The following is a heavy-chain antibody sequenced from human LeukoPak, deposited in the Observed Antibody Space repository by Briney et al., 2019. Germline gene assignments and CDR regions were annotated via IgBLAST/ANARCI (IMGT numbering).Heavy chain of an antibody. Sequence: GGSLRLSCAASGFTFSSYSMNWVRQAPGKGLEWVSYISSSSSTIYYADSVKGRFTISRDNAKNSLYLQMNSLRAEDTAVYYCAREGTIVVGDAFDIWGRGTMVTVSS. D-gene: IGHD2-15*01. CDR3: AREGTIVVGDAFDI. J-gene: IGHJ3*02. CDR1: GFTFSSYS. CDR2: ISSSSSTI. V-gene: IGHV3-48*04.